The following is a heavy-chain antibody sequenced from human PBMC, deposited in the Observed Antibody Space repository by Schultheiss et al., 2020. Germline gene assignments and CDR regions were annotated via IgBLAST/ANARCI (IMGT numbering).Heavy chain of an antibody. V-gene: IGHV4-39*07. CDR1: GGSISSSSYY. CDR2: IYYSGST. J-gene: IGHJ5*02. CDR3: ARYIGASSGYCDH. Sequence: SQTLSLTCTVSGGSISSSSYYWGWIRQPPGKGLEWIGYIYYSGSTYYNPSLKSRVTISVDTSKNQFSLKLSSVTAADTAVYYCARYIGASSGYCDHWGQGILVTVSS. D-gene: IGHD3-22*01.